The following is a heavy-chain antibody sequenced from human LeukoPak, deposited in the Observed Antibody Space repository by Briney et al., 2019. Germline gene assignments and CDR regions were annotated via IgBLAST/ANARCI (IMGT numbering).Heavy chain of an antibody. V-gene: IGHV4-34*01. J-gene: IGHJ4*02. CDR3: ATTENTSGWFTY. Sequence: SETLSLTCAVYGGSFSGYSWSWIRQPPGKGLEWIGEINHSGSTNYNPSLKSRVTISVDTSKNQFSLKLSSVTAADTAVYYCATTENTSGWFTYWGQGALVTVSS. CDR1: GGSFSGYS. D-gene: IGHD6-19*01. CDR2: INHSGST.